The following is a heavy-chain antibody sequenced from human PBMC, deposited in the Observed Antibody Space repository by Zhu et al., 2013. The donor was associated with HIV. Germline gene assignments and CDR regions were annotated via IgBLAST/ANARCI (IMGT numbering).Heavy chain of an antibody. J-gene: IGHJ3*02. CDR3: VREIXELLFRDAFDI. V-gene: IGHV1-46*01. D-gene: IGHD1-7*01. Sequence: QVQLVQSGAEVKKPGASVKLSCKTSGYTFTSYNMHWVRRAPGQGLEWMGIINPSGGSTTYAQKFQDRVTMTRDTSTSTVYMELSSLRSDDTAVYYCVREIXELLFRDAFDIWGQGTVVTVS. CDR1: GYTFTSYN. CDR2: INPSGGST.